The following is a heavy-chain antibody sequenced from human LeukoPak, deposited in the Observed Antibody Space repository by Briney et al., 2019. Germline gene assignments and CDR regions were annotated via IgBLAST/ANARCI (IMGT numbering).Heavy chain of an antibody. CDR3: ARRLDIVVSTAFDI. CDR2: ISPYNDNT. CDR1: GYSFTNYG. Sequence: GASVKVSCKTSGYSFTNYGLTWVRQAPGQGLEWMGWISPYNDNTNYAQKFQGRVTMTTDTSTRTAYMELRSLRSDDTAVYYCARRLDIVVSTAFDIWGQGTMVIVSS. V-gene: IGHV1-18*01. D-gene: IGHD5-12*01. J-gene: IGHJ3*02.